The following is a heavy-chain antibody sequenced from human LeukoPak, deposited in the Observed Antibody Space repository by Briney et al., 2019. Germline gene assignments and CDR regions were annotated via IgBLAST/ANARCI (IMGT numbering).Heavy chain of an antibody. CDR2: ISYDGSNK. CDR3: ARDCIVVVPAASLTTKYNWFDP. D-gene: IGHD2-2*01. V-gene: IGHV3-30-3*01. CDR1: GFTFSSYA. J-gene: IGHJ5*02. Sequence: GGSLRLSCAASGFTFSSYAMHWVRQAPGKGLEWVTVISYDGSNKYYADSVKGRFTISRDNSKNTLYLQMNSLRAEDTAVYYCARDCIVVVPAASLTTKYNWFDPWGQGTLVTVSS.